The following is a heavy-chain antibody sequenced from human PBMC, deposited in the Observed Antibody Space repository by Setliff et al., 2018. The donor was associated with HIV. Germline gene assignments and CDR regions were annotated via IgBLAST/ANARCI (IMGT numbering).Heavy chain of an antibody. J-gene: IGHJ6*03. D-gene: IGHD3-10*01. Sequence: ASVKVSCKASGYAFTSYHINWVRQATGQGLEWMGWMNPNSGNTGYAQKFQGRVTMTRNTSVNTAYMELSSLRSEDTAVYYCARAQFYYASGSFYPSDYHYYMVVWGKGTTVTVSS. V-gene: IGHV1-8*02. CDR1: GYAFTSYH. CDR2: MNPNSGNT. CDR3: ARAQFYYASGSFYPSDYHYYMVV.